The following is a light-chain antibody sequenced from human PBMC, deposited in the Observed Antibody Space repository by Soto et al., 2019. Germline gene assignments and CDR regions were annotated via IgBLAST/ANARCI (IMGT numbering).Light chain of an antibody. CDR1: QSLXXXXXXXX. CDR3: MQALQTPPT. J-gene: IGKJ1*01. Sequence: DIVMTQSPLSLPVTPGXXXSISCRSSQSLXXXXXXXXLDWYLQKPGQSPQLLIYLGSNRASGVPDRFSGSGSGTDFTLKISRVEAEDVGVYYCMQALQTPPTFGQGTKVEIK. CDR2: LGS. V-gene: IGKV2-28*01.